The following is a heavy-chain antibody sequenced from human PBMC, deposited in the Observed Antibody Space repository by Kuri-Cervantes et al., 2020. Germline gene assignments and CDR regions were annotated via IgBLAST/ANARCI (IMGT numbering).Heavy chain of an antibody. CDR1: GYTFTYRY. CDR2: INPSGGST. J-gene: IGHJ5*02. CDR3: VRVVSTSYHIWANWFDP. Sequence: ASVKVSCKASGYTFTYRYLHWVRQAPGQGLEWMGIINPSGGSTSYAQKFQGRVTMTRDTSTSTVYMELSSLRSEDTAIYYCVRVVSTSYHIWANWFDPWGQGTLVTVSS. V-gene: IGHV1-46*01. D-gene: IGHD2-2*01.